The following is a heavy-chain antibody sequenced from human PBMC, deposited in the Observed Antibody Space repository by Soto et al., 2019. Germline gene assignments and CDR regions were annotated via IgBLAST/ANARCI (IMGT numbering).Heavy chain of an antibody. CDR2: IWYDGSNK. CDR3: ASGPRFGEFTFDY. D-gene: IGHD3-10*01. CDR1: GFTFSSYG. Sequence: QVQLVESGGGVVQPGRSLRLSCAASGFTFSSYGMHWVRQAPGKGLEWVAVIWYDGSNKYYADSVKGRFTISRDNSKNTLYLQMNSLRAEDTAVYYCASGPRFGEFTFDYWGQGTLVTVSS. J-gene: IGHJ4*02. V-gene: IGHV3-33*01.